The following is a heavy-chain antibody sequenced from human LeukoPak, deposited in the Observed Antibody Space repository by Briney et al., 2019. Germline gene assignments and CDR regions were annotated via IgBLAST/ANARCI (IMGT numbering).Heavy chain of an antibody. D-gene: IGHD3-16*01. Sequence: SETLSLTCTGSGGSISSGGYYWSWIRQHPGKGLEWIGYIYYSGSTYYNPSLKSRVTISVDRSKNQFSLNLSSVTAADTAVYYCATSLDYYGMDVWGQGTTVTVSS. J-gene: IGHJ6*02. CDR3: ATSLDYYGMDV. CDR2: IYYSGST. V-gene: IGHV4-31*03. CDR1: GGSISSGGYY.